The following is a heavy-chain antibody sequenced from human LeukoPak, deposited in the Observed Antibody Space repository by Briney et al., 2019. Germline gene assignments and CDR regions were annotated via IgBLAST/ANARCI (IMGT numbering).Heavy chain of an antibody. V-gene: IGHV1-46*01. CDR1: GYTFTNNY. Sequence: ASVKISCKASGYTFTNNYMHWVRQAPGQRLEWMGVIHPSGSSTNSAQKFQGRVTMTKDTSTRTVYIELNTLRSDDTAVYYCARMDMDTAMVTNYLDHWGQGTLLIVSS. CDR3: ARMDMDTAMVTNYLDH. D-gene: IGHD5-18*01. J-gene: IGHJ4*02. CDR2: IHPSGSST.